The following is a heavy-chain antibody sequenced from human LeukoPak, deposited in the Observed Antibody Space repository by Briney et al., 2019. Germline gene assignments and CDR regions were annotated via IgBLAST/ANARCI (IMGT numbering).Heavy chain of an antibody. Sequence: SETLSLTCAVYGGSFSGYYWSWIRQPPGKGLEWIGEINHSGSTNYNPSLKSRVTISVDTSKNQFSLNLSSVTAADTALYYCVRGGELRYFDYWGQGALVTVSS. CDR3: VRGGELRYFDY. D-gene: IGHD3-16*01. CDR1: GGSFSGYY. CDR2: INHSGST. J-gene: IGHJ4*02. V-gene: IGHV4-34*01.